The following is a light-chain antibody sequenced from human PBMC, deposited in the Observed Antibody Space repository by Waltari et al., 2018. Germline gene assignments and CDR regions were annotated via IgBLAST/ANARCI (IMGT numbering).Light chain of an antibody. J-gene: IGKJ5*01. CDR3: QQFDGSRVT. CDR2: TAS. Sequence: EIVLTQSPGTLSLSPGERATLSYWASQSVASNYFAWYQHKPGRTPRLLMYTASGRATGIPDRFSGSGSGTYFTLTISRLEPEDFAVYYCQQFDGSRVTFGQGTRLEIK. V-gene: IGKV3-20*01. CDR1: QSVASNY.